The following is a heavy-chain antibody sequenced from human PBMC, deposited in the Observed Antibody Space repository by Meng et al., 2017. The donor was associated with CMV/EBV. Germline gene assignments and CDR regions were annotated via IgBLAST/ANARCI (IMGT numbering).Heavy chain of an antibody. D-gene: IGHD6-13*01. CDR2: ISWDGGST. CDR3: AKGTSSWYGGGDY. CDR1: GFTFDDYS. J-gene: IGHJ4*02. Sequence: CADSGFTFDDYSMHLVRQAPGKGLEWVSLISWDGGSTYYADSVKGRFTISRDNSKNSLYLQMNSLRTEDTALYYCAKGTSSWYGGGDYWGQGTLVTVSS. V-gene: IGHV3-43*01.